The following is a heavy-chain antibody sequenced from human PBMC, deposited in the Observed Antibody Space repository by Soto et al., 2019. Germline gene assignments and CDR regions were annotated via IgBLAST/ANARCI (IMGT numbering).Heavy chain of an antibody. J-gene: IGHJ4*02. D-gene: IGHD2-15*01. V-gene: IGHV1-18*01. Sequence: GASVKVSCKASGYTFTSYGISWVRQAPGQGLEWMGWISAYNGNTNYAQKLQGRVTMTTDTSTSTAYMELRSLRSDDTAVYYCASDQYCSGGSCYFGWNYWGQGTLVTVSS. CDR1: GYTFTSYG. CDR3: ASDQYCSGGSCYFGWNY. CDR2: ISAYNGNT.